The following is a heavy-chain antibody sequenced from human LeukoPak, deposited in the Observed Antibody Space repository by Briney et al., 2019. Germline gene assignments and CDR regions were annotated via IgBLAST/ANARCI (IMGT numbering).Heavy chain of an antibody. J-gene: IGHJ6*02. Sequence: SETLSLTCTVSGGSISGTDLYWGWIRQLPGKGLEWIGNIHSSGNSFCNPSLKSRVTISVDTSKNQFSLKLSSVTAADTAVYYCASRRDRAPKQLTYGSGIRHYYYGMDVWGQGTTVTVSS. CDR1: GGSISGTDLY. CDR3: ASRRDRAPKQLTYGSGIRHYYYGMDV. V-gene: IGHV4-39*01. CDR2: IHSSGNS. D-gene: IGHD3-10*01.